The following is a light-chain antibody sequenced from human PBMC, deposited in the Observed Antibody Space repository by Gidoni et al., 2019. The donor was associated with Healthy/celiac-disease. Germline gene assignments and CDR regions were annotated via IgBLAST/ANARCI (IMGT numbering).Light chain of an antibody. V-gene: IGLV1-40*01. CDR3: QSYDSSLSGPVV. CDR1: SANNGAGYD. J-gene: IGLJ2*01. Sequence: QSVLTQPPTGSGAQGQRVNISCTGSSANNGAGYDLHWYHQLTGTAPKLLIHVNSNRPSGVPDRFSGSKSGTSASLAITGLQAEDEADYYCQSYDSSLSGPVVFGGGTKLTVL. CDR2: VNS.